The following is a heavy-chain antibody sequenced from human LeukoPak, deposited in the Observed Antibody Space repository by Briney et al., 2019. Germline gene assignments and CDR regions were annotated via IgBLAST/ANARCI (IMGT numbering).Heavy chain of an antibody. CDR3: ARTPVLRLVGSAFDF. CDR2: IRYDGSNK. J-gene: IGHJ3*01. Sequence: GGSLRLSCAASGFTFSSYGMHWVRQAPGKGLEWVAFIRYDGSNKYYADSVKGRFTISRDNSKNTLYLQMNSLRAEDTAVYYCARTPVLRLVGSAFDFWGQGTMVTVSS. V-gene: IGHV3-30*02. CDR1: GFTFSSYG. D-gene: IGHD3-3*01.